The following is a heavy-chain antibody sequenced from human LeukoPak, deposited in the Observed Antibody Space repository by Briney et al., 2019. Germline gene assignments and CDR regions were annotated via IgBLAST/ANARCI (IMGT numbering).Heavy chain of an antibody. Sequence: GGSLRLSCAASGFTVSSYWMNWVRQAPGKGLEWVANIKHDGSEKYYVDSVKGQFTISRDNAKNSLYLQMNSLSVGDTAVYYCAREKFDYWGQGTLVTVSS. CDR2: IKHDGSEK. V-gene: IGHV3-7*01. CDR3: AREKFDY. J-gene: IGHJ4*02. CDR1: GFTVSSYW.